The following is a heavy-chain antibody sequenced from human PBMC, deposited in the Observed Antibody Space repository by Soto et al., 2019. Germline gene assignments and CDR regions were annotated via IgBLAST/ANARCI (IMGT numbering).Heavy chain of an antibody. CDR2: IYYSGST. CDR3: ARTLSNYRGFDP. Sequence: SETLSLTCTVSGGSISSYYWSWLRQPPGKGLEWIGYIYYSGSTNYNPSLKSRVTISVDTSKNQFSLKLSSVTAADTAVYYCARTLSNYRGFDPWGQGTLVTVS. V-gene: IGHV4-59*01. D-gene: IGHD4-4*01. CDR1: GGSISSYY. J-gene: IGHJ5*02.